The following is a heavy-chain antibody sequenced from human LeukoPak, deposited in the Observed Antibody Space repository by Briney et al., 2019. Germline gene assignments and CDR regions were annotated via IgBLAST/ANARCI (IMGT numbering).Heavy chain of an antibody. Sequence: GGSLRLSCAASGFSFRTYSMNWVRQAPGKGLEWVSSINSDSIWIYYADSVKGRFTISRDNSKNTLYLQMNSLRAEDTAVYYCAKYYDFWSGYSQHYYYMDVWGKGTTVTVSS. D-gene: IGHD3-3*01. CDR2: INSDSIWI. V-gene: IGHV3-21*04. J-gene: IGHJ6*03. CDR1: GFSFRTYS. CDR3: AKYYDFWSGYSQHYYYMDV.